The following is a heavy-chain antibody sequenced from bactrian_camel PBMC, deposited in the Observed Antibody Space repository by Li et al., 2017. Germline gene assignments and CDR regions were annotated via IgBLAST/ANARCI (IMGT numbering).Heavy chain of an antibody. J-gene: IGHJ4*01. D-gene: IGHD7*01. Sequence: HVQLVESGGGLVQPGRSLRLSCAASGFTFSTSYMAWVRQAPGKGPEWVSSISPDGSNTWYRDSVAGRFTISQDTAKKTVYLQMNSLEAEDTDMYYCAAGGWCGGSWWLGMPPRYWARGPRSPSP. V-gene: IGHV3-2*01. CDR2: ISPDGSNT. CDR1: GFTFSTSY.